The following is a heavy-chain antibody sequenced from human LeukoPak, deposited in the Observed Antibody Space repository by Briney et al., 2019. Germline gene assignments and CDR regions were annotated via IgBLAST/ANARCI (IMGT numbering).Heavy chain of an antibody. J-gene: IGHJ6*02. CDR2: ITLSSTTI. CDR3: ARGHSMDV. V-gene: IGHV3-48*02. Sequence: GGSLRPSCAASGFTFSSYSMNWVRQAPGKGLEWVSYITLSSTTIYYADSVKGRFTISRDNAKNSLYLQVSSLRDEDTAVYYCARGHSMDVWGQGTTVTVSS. CDR1: GFTFSSYS.